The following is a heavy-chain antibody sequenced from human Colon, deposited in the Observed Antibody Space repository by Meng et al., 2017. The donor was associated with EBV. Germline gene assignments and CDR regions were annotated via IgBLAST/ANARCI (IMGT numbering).Heavy chain of an antibody. Sequence: QVQLQQWGAGLLKPSATLSLTCAVNGGSLSCAYWNWIRQPPGKGLEWIGEIIHGGSPSYNPSLKSRVTISIDTSKNQLSLMLSSVTAADTAVYYCARRPTGIDYWGQGTLVTVSS. V-gene: IGHV4-34*12. D-gene: IGHD2-8*02. CDR1: GGSLSCAY. J-gene: IGHJ4*02. CDR3: ARRPTGIDY. CDR2: IIHGGSP.